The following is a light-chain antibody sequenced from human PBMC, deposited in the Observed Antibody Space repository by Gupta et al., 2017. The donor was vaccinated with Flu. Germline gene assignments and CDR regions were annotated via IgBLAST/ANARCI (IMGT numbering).Light chain of an antibody. V-gene: IGKV3-11*01. CDR2: DGS. CDR1: QTVSTY. Sequence: PATLSLSPGERATLSCRASQTVSTYLAWYQQKPGQAPSLLIYDGSIRATGIPARFSGSGSETDFSLTISSLEPEDFAVYYCQQRVIWPPTFGGGTKVEIK. CDR3: QQRVIWPPT. J-gene: IGKJ4*01.